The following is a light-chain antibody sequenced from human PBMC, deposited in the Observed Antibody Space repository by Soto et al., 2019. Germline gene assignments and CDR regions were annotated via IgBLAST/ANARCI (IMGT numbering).Light chain of an antibody. Sequence: EIVLTQSPGTLSLSPGERATLSCRANQSIGSYYLAWYQQKPGQAPRLLIYGASSRATDIPDRFSGSGSGTDFTLTISRLEPEDFAVYYCQQYGSSPRTFGQGTKVEVK. CDR2: GAS. CDR3: QQYGSSPRT. V-gene: IGKV3-20*01. J-gene: IGKJ1*01. CDR1: QSIGSYY.